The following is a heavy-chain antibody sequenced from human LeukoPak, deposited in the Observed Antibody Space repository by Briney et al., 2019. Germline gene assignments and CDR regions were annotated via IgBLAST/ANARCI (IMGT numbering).Heavy chain of an antibody. CDR3: ARTSYCSSTSCYEPNLDY. J-gene: IGHJ4*02. CDR1: GYTFTGYY. V-gene: IGHV1-2*02. D-gene: IGHD2-2*01. Sequence: GASVKVSCEASGYTFTGYYMHWVRQAPGQGLEWMGWINPNSGGTNYAQKFQGRVTMTRDTSISTAYMELSRLRSDDTAVYYCARTSYCSSTSCYEPNLDYWGQGTLVAVSS. CDR2: INPNSGGT.